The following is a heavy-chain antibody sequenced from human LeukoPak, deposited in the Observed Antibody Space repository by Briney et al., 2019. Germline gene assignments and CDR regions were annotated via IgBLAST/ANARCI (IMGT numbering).Heavy chain of an antibody. J-gene: IGHJ5*02. CDR3: ARDLGTSGDGNWFDP. V-gene: IGHV1-69*13. CDR1: GGTFSSYA. CDR2: IIPIFGTA. D-gene: IGHD2-2*01. Sequence: ASVKVSCKASGGTFSSYAISWVRQAPGQGLEWMGGIIPIFGTANYAQKFQGSVTITADESTSTAYMELSSLRSEDTAVYYCARDLGTSGDGNWFDPWGQGTLVTVSS.